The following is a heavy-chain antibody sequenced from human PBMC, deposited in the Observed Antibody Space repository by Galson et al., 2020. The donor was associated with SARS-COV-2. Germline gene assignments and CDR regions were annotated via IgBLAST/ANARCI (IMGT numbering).Heavy chain of an antibody. Sequence: GGSLRLSCAASGFTFSSYEMNWVSQAPGKGLEWVSHISSSGSTIYYADSVKGRFTISRDNAKNSLYLQMNSLRAEDTAVYYCARGYGGNSGVDYWGQGTLVTVSS. CDR3: ARGYGGNSGVDY. CDR1: GFTFSSYE. V-gene: IGHV3-48*03. CDR2: ISSSGSTI. J-gene: IGHJ4*02. D-gene: IGHD2-21*02.